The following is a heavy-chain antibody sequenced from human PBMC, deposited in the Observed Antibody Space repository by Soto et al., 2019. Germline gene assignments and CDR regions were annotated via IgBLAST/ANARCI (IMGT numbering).Heavy chain of an antibody. Sequence: EVQLVESGGGLVKPGGSLRLSCAASGFTFSNAWMSWVRQAPGKGLEWVGRIKSKTDGGTTDYAAPVKGRFTISRDDSKNTLYLQMNGLKTEDRAVYYWTTNCGGDCQLWGHDAFDIWGQGTMVTVSS. D-gene: IGHD2-21*02. CDR3: TTNCGGDCQLWGHDAFDI. J-gene: IGHJ3*02. CDR1: GFTFSNAW. V-gene: IGHV3-15*01. CDR2: IKSKTDGGTT.